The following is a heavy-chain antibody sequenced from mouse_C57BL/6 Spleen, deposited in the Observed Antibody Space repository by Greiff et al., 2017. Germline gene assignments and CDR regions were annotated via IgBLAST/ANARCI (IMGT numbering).Heavy chain of an antibody. V-gene: IGHV5-9-1*02. CDR2: ISSGGDYI. D-gene: IGHD2-2*01. J-gene: IGHJ3*01. CDR3: TRDGNDGFAY. CDR1: GFTFSSYV. Sequence: EVQLVESGAGLVKPGGSLKLSCAASGFTFSSYVMSWVRQTPEQRLEWVAYISSGGDYIYYADTVKGRFTISRDNARNTLYLQMSSLKSEDTAMYDCTRDGNDGFAYWGQGTLVTVSA.